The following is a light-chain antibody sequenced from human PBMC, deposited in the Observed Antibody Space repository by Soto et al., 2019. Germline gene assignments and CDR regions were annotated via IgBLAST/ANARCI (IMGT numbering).Light chain of an antibody. J-gene: IGKJ5*01. CDR1: QGIRSW. CDR2: AAS. Sequence: DIQMTQSPSSVSASVGDRVTITCRASQGIRSWLAWYQQKPGTAPKLLIYAASTLQSGVPSRFSGSGSGTDFSLTISSLQPDDFATSYSQQANSFPFTFGQGTRLEIK. CDR3: QQANSFPFT. V-gene: IGKV1-12*01.